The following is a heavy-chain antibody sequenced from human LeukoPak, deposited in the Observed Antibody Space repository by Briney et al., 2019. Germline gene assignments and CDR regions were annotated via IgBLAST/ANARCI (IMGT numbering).Heavy chain of an antibody. CDR3: AKDKGSIWYTTFDD. D-gene: IGHD6-13*01. Sequence: PGGSLRLSCAACGFTFSSYAMSWVRQAPGKGLEWVSAVGRSGSSTYYADSVKGRFTISRDNSKNTLYLQMNSLRAEDTAIYYCAKDKGSIWYTTFDDWGQGTLVTVSS. CDR2: VGRSGSST. J-gene: IGHJ4*02. CDR1: GFTFSSYA. V-gene: IGHV3-23*01.